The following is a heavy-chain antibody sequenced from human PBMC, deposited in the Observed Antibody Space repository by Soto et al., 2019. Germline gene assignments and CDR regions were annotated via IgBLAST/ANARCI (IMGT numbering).Heavy chain of an antibody. Sequence: PSETLSLTCTVSGASVSTGAYYWGWVRQRPGKGLEWVGYIYESGYTYYNTSLKSRLTISLDRSNNQFSLGLTSVTAADTAVYYCVRALRHTAMVYPWLDPWGQGTMVTVYS. CDR2: IYESGYT. CDR3: VRALRHTAMVYPWLDP. V-gene: IGHV4-31*03. D-gene: IGHD5-18*01. J-gene: IGHJ5*02. CDR1: GASVSTGAYY.